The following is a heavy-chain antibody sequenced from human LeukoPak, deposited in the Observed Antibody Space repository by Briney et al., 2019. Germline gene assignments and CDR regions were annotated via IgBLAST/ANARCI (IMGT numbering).Heavy chain of an antibody. CDR3: ARAYYYDSSGYYYESASHAFDI. CDR2: INPNSGGT. Sequence: GASVKVSCKASGYTFTGYYMHWVRQAPGQGLEWMGWINPNSGGTNYAQKLQGRVTMTTDTSTSTAYMELRSLRSDDTAVYYCARAYYYDSSGYYYESASHAFDIWGQGTMVTVSS. D-gene: IGHD3-22*01. CDR1: GYTFTGYY. J-gene: IGHJ3*02. V-gene: IGHV1-2*02.